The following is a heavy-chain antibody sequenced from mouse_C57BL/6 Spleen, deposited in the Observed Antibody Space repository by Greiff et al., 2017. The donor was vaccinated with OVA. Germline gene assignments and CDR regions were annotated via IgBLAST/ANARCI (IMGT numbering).Heavy chain of an antibody. V-gene: IGHV1-55*01. J-gene: IGHJ4*01. CDR3: VQLRSPYYAMDY. CDR1: GYTFTSYW. Sequence: VQLQQPGAELVKPGASVKMSCKASGYTFTSYWITWVKQRPGQGLEWIGDIYPGSGSTNYNEKFKSKATLTVDPSSSTAYMQLSSLTSDDSAVYYCVQLRSPYYAMDYWGQGTSVTVSS. D-gene: IGHD3-2*02. CDR2: IYPGSGST.